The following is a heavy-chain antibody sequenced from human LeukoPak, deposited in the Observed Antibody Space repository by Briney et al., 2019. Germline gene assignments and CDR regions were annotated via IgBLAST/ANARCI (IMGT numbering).Heavy chain of an antibody. CDR1: GGTFSSYA. D-gene: IGHD5-24*01. Sequence: ASVKVSCKASGGTFSSYAISWVRQAPGQGLEWMGGIIPIFGTANYAQKFQGRVTITADESTSTAYMELSSLRSEDTAVYYCASGDGYNAPFDYWGQGTLATVSS. V-gene: IGHV1-69*13. CDR2: IIPIFGTA. J-gene: IGHJ4*02. CDR3: ASGDGYNAPFDY.